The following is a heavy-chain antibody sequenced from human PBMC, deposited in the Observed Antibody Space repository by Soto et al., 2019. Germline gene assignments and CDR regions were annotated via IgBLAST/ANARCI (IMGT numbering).Heavy chain of an antibody. CDR2: INHSGST. V-gene: IGHV4-34*01. CDR1: GGSFSGYY. CDR3: ARDWVILPGYYYYYYYGMDV. J-gene: IGHJ6*02. D-gene: IGHD3-9*01. Sequence: PXETLSLPCAVYGGSFSGYYWSWIRQPPGKGLEWIGEINHSGSTNYNPSLKSRVTISVDTSKNQFSLKLSSVTAADTAVYYCARDWVILPGYYYYYYYGMDVWGQGTTVTVS.